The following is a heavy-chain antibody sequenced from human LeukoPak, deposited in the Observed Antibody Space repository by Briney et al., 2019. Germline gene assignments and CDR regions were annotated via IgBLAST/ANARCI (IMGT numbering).Heavy chain of an antibody. CDR1: GGSISSTGYY. Sequence: SETLSLTCTVSGGSISSTGYYWGWIRQPPGKGLDWIGYINYSGNTYCNPSLKSRVIISVDTYKKQFFLKLNSVTAADTALYYCARHVAYSSRFDYWGQGTLVTVSS. V-gene: IGHV4-39*01. D-gene: IGHD6-13*01. CDR3: ARHVAYSSRFDY. J-gene: IGHJ4*02. CDR2: INYSGNT.